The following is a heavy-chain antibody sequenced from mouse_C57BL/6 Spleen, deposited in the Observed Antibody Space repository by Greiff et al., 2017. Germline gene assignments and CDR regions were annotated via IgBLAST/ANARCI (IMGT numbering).Heavy chain of an antibody. CDR3: ASGGNYDPFAY. Sequence: EVQLQQSGPELVKPGASVKISCKASGYTFTDYYMNWVKQSHGKSLEWLGDINPNNGGTSYNQKFKGKATLTVDKSSSTAYMELRSLTSEDSAVYYCASGGNYDPFAYWGQGTLVTVSA. D-gene: IGHD2-1*01. CDR2: INPNNGGT. V-gene: IGHV1-26*01. CDR1: GYTFTDYY. J-gene: IGHJ3*01.